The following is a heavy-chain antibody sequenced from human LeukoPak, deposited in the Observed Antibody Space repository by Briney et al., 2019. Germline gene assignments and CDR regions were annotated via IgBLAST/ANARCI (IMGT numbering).Heavy chain of an antibody. J-gene: IGHJ4*02. V-gene: IGHV4-59*01. CDR2: IYYSGSP. CDR1: GGSISSYY. Sequence: SETLSLTCTVSGGSISSYYWSWIRQPPGKGLEWIGYIYYSGSPNYNPPLKSRVTISVDTSKNQFSLKLSSVTAADTAVYYCARYVWGSYPTFEDYWGQGTLVTVSS. D-gene: IGHD3-16*02. CDR3: ARYVWGSYPTFEDY.